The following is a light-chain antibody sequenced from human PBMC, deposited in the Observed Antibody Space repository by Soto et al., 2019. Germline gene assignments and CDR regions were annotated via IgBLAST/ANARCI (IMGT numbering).Light chain of an antibody. CDR2: GAS. CDR1: QSVSSSY. J-gene: IGKJ1*01. V-gene: IGKV3-20*01. Sequence: EIVLTQSPGTLSLSPGERATLSCRASQSVSSSYLAWYQQKPGQAPRLLIYGASSRATGIPDRFSGSGSGTVFTLTITRLEHEYFAVYYCQQYGSSPWTFGQGTKVEIK. CDR3: QQYGSSPWT.